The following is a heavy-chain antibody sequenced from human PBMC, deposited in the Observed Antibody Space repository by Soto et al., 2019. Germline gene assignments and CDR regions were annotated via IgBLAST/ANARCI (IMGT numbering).Heavy chain of an antibody. CDR2: ISAYNGNT. J-gene: IGHJ1*01. CDR3: ARHGNYDSSQTRAEYFQH. D-gene: IGHD3-22*01. V-gene: IGHV1-18*01. Sequence: VKVSCKASGHTFTSYGISWVRQAPGQGLEWMGWISAYNGNTNYAQKLQGRVTMTTDTSTSTAYMELRSLRSDDTAVYYCARHGNYDSSQTRAEYFQHWGQGTLVTVSS. CDR1: GHTFTSYG.